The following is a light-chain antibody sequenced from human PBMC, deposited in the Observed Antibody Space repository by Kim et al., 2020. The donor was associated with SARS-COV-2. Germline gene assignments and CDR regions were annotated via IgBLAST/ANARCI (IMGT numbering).Light chain of an antibody. CDR3: QLYGSSPIFT. Sequence: EIVLTQSPGTLSLSPGERATLSCRASQTVSSSYLAWYQQRPGQAPRLLIYGASNRATGIPDRFSGSRSGTDFTLIISRLEPEDFAVYYCQLYGSSPIFTFGPGTKVDIK. V-gene: IGKV3-20*01. CDR2: GAS. J-gene: IGKJ3*01. CDR1: QTVSSSY.